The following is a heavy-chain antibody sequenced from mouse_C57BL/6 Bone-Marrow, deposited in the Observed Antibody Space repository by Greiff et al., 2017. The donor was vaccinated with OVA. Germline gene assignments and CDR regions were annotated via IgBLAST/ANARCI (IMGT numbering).Heavy chain of an antibody. CDR1: GYTFTEYT. V-gene: IGHV1-62-2*01. J-gene: IGHJ3*01. Sequence: QVQLQQSGAELVKPGASVKLSCKASGYTFTEYTIHWVKQRSGQGLEWIGWFYPGSGSIKYNEKFKSKATLTVDKPSSTAYMQLSSLTSEDSAVYYCARGSTVPFAYWGQGTLVTVSA. CDR2: FYPGSGSI. CDR3: ARGSTVPFAY. D-gene: IGHD1-1*01.